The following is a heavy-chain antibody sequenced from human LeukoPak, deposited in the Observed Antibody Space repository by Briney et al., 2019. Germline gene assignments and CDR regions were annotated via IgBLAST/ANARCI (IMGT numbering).Heavy chain of an antibody. Sequence: ASVKVSCKASGYAFTDYYMHWVRQAPGQGLEWMGWVNPSSGGTDYAQNFQGRVTMTRDTSISTAYMELSGLRYDDTAVYYCARDYHQGYSSSWYPHHATTPWGQGTLVTVSS. CDR2: VNPSSGGT. CDR3: ARDYHQGYSSSWYPHHATTP. V-gene: IGHV1-2*02. D-gene: IGHD6-13*01. J-gene: IGHJ4*02. CDR1: GYAFTDYY.